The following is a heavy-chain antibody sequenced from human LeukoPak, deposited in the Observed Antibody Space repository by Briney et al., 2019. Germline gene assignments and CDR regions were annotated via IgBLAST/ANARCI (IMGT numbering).Heavy chain of an antibody. V-gene: IGHV3-21*01. CDR3: ARNYYGSGSYQY. Sequence: GGSLRLSCAASGFTFSSYGMHWVRQAPGKGLEWVSSISSSSSYIYYADSVKGRFTISRDNAKNSLYLQMNSLRAEDTAVYYCARNYYGSGSYQYWGQGTLVTVSS. CDR1: GFTFSSYG. D-gene: IGHD3-10*01. CDR2: ISSSSSYI. J-gene: IGHJ4*02.